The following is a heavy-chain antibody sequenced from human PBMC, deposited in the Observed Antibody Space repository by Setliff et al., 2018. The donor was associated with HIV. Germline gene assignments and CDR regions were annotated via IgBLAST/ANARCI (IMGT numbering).Heavy chain of an antibody. Sequence: LRLSCVTSGITFINAAMAWVRQAPGKGPEWISFIYSGSSSAVFADSVKGRFTISRDNSRNTLFLQMNSLRAEDTAVYYCAKEPSSCSAPRPSLCGYFDSWGQGTQVTAPQ. J-gene: IGHJ4*01. CDR1: GITFINAA. D-gene: IGHD2-21*01. CDR2: IYSGSSSA. CDR3: AKEPSSCSAPRPSLCGYFDS. V-gene: IGHV3-23*03.